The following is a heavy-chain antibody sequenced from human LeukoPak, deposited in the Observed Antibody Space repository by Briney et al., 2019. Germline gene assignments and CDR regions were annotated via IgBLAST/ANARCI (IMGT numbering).Heavy chain of an antibody. CDR3: SRDYSNGNDYYYYMDV. J-gene: IGHJ6*03. D-gene: IGHD4-11*01. CDR1: GGSISSTNW. Sequence: SETLSLTCAVSGGSISSTNWWSWVRQPPGKGLEWIGEIYHSGSTNYNPSLKSRVIISVDKSKNQFSLKLSSVTAADTAVYYCSRDYSNGNDYYYYMDVWGKGTTVTVSS. CDR2: IYHSGST. V-gene: IGHV4-4*02.